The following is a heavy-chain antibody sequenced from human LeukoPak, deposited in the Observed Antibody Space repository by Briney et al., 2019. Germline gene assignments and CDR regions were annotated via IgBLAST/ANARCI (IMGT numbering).Heavy chain of an antibody. Sequence: GGSLRLSCAASGFTFSSYSMNWVRQAPGKGLEWVSSISSSSRHIYYADSVKGRFTISRDDARNSLFLQMDSLRVEDTAMYYCVRDFSTVTTAYLHHWGQGTLLTVSS. V-gene: IGHV3-21*04. CDR1: GFTFSSYS. CDR2: ISSSSRHI. J-gene: IGHJ1*01. D-gene: IGHD4-17*01. CDR3: VRDFSTVTTAYLHH.